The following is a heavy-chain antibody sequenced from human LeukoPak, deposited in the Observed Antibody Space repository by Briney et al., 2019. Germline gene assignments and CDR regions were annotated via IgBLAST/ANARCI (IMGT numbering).Heavy chain of an antibody. V-gene: IGHV4-61*02. J-gene: IGHJ5*02. CDR3: ARTYYGDNWFDP. Sequence: PSETLSLTCTVSGGSISRGSYYWSWIRQPAGKGLEWIGRIYTSGSTNYNPSLKSRVTISVDTTKNQFSLNMRSVTAADTAVYYCARTYYGDNWFDPWGQGTLVTVSS. CDR2: IYTSGST. D-gene: IGHD3-10*01. CDR1: GGSISRGSYY.